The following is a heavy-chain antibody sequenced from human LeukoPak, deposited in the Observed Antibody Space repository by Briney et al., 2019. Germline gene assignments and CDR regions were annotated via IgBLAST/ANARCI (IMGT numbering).Heavy chain of an antibody. CDR2: ISHEGSFQ. J-gene: IGHJ4*02. Sequence: GRSLRLSCAASGFSFGSYGMHWVRQAPGKGLEWLAVISHEGSFQNYADSVRGRFTVSKDNSKNMAYLQMNSLRPDDTAVYFCARTREKWQVLDYWGQGALVTVSS. V-gene: IGHV3-30*03. CDR3: ARTREKWQVLDY. D-gene: IGHD6-19*01. CDR1: GFSFGSYG.